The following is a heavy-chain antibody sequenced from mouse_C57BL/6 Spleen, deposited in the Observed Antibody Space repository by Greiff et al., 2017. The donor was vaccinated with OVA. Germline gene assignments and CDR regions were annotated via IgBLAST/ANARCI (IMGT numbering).Heavy chain of an antibody. CDR3: ARSEDYFAY. CDR1: GYAFSSSW. J-gene: IGHJ3*01. CDR2: IYPGDGDT. D-gene: IGHD2-4*01. V-gene: IGHV1-82*01. Sequence: VKLMESGPELVKPGASVKISCKASGYAFSSSWMNWVKQRPGKGLEWIGRIYPGDGDTNYNGKFKGKATLTADKSSSTAYMQLSSLTSEDSAVYFCARSEDYFAYWGQGTLVTVSA.